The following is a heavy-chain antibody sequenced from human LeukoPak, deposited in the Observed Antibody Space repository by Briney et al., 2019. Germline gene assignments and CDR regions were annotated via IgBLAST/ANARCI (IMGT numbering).Heavy chain of an antibody. Sequence: PGGSLRLSCAASGFTFSRNWLHWVRQAPGKGLVWVSRINKDGTNTTYADSVKGRVTISRDNAKNTVYLQLNSLRDEDTAVYYCARDTSYAMDVWGQGTTVIVS. CDR1: GFTFSRNW. J-gene: IGHJ6*02. CDR2: INKDGTNT. D-gene: IGHD3-3*01. CDR3: ARDTSYAMDV. V-gene: IGHV3-74*01.